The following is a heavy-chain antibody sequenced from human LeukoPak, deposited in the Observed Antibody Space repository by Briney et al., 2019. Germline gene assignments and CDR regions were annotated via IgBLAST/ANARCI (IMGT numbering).Heavy chain of an antibody. CDR2: INSDGTGI. J-gene: IGHJ6*03. CDR3: AREHSGYDFPGRDYYYMDV. D-gene: IGHD5-12*01. Sequence: GGSLRLSCAASGFTFSSYWMHWVRQAPGKGLEWVSRINSDGTGIIYADSVKGRFTISRDNAKNSLYLQMNSLRAEDTAVYYCAREHSGYDFPGRDYYYMDVWGKGTTVTVSS. V-gene: IGHV3-74*01. CDR1: GFTFSSYW.